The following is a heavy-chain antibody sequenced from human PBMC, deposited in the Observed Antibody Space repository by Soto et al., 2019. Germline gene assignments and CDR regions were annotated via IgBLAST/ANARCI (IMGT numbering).Heavy chain of an antibody. CDR2: TYYRSRGQT. V-gene: IGHV6-1*01. CDR3: ARLIGNSWLDS. J-gene: IGHJ5*01. Sequence: SQTLSLTCAISGDSVSTNDATWDWIRQSPSRDLEWLGRTYYRSRGQTDYAVSVKSRISINPDTSNNQVSLQLNSVTPDDTAVYYCARLIGNSWLDSWGQGTLVTVSS. CDR1: GDSVSTNDAT. D-gene: IGHD3-16*01.